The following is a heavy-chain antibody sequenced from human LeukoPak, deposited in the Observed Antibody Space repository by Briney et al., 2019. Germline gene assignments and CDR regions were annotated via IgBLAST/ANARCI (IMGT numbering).Heavy chain of an antibody. V-gene: IGHV3-33*01. CDR2: IWYDGGNK. CDR3: ARDRGSYRNFDWFDP. D-gene: IGHD1-26*01. J-gene: IGHJ5*02. Sequence: PGRSLILSCAASGFTFSSYGMHWVRQAPGKGLEWVAVIWYDGGNKYYADSVKGRFTISRDNSKNTLDLQMNSLRAEDTAVYYCARDRGSYRNFDWFDPWGQGTLVTVSS. CDR1: GFTFSSYG.